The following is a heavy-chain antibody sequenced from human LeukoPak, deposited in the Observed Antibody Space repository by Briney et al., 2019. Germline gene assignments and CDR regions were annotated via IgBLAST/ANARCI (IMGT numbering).Heavy chain of an antibody. CDR1: GYTFTSYG. V-gene: IGHV1-18*01. Sequence: GASVKVSCKASGYTFTSYGISWVRQAPGQGLEWVGWMSAYNGNTNYAQKLQGRVTMTTDTSTSTAYMELRSLRSDDTAVYYCARGGDYGDYTAPFDYWGQGTLVTVSS. CDR2: MSAYNGNT. J-gene: IGHJ4*02. D-gene: IGHD4-17*01. CDR3: ARGGDYGDYTAPFDY.